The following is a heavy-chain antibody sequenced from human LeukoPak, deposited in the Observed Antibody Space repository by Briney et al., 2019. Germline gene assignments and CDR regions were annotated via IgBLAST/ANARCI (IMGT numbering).Heavy chain of an antibody. D-gene: IGHD1-26*01. CDR1: GFTFSSYG. CDR2: ISYDGSNK. CDR3: AKDLDPTLGATLHY. J-gene: IGHJ4*02. Sequence: PGGSLRLSCAASGFTFSSYGMHWVRQAPGKGLEWVAVISYDGSNKYYADSVKGRFTISRDNSKNTLYLQMNSLRAEDTAVYYCAKDLDPTLGATLHYWGQGTLVTVSS. V-gene: IGHV3-30*18.